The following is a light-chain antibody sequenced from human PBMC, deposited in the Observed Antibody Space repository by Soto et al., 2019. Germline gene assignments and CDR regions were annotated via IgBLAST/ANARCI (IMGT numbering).Light chain of an antibody. CDR3: CSYESSSTFLV. Sequence: QSALTQPASVSGSPGQSITISCTGTSSDVGSYNLVSWYQQHPGKAPKLMIYEGSKRPSGVSNRFSGSKSGNTASLTISGLQAADEDDYYCCSYESSSTFLVFGGGTKLTVL. CDR1: SSDVGSYNL. CDR2: EGS. J-gene: IGLJ3*02. V-gene: IGLV2-23*03.